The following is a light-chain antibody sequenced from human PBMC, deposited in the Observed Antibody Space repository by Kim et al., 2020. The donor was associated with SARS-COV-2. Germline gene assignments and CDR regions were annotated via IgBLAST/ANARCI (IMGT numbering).Light chain of an antibody. CDR2: SNY. V-gene: IGLV1-44*01. J-gene: IGLJ1*01. Sequence: QRVTIACSGSSTNIGSNTVNWYQQLPGAAPKLLIYSNYQRHSGVPDRFSGSKSGTSVSLAISGLQSEDEADYYCAAWDDSLNGPVFGTGTKVTVL. CDR3: AAWDDSLNGPV. CDR1: STNIGSNT.